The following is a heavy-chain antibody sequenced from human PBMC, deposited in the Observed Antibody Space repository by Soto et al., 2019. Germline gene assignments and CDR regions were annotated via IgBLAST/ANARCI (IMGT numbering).Heavy chain of an antibody. CDR1: GGSFTPNY. J-gene: IGHJ5*02. CDR2: IYYGGTT. CDR3: ARLGNYYQSLDP. V-gene: IGHV4-59*08. Sequence: QVQLQESGPGLVRPSETLSLTCTLSGGSFTPNYWSWLRQPPGKGLEWVGYIYYGGTTSYNPSLTSRVTISLETSKRQFSMRLSSVTAADTAVYYCARLGNYYQSLDPWGPGTLVTVSS. D-gene: IGHD4-4*01.